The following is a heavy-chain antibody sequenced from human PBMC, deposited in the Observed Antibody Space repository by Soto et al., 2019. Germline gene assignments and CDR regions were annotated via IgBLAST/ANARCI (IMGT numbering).Heavy chain of an antibody. J-gene: IGHJ6*02. CDR3: AAAIFYYGMDV. Sequence: GESLKISCKGSGYTFTNYWIGWVRQMPGKGLEWMGIIYPGDSDTKYNPSFQGQVTISADKSITTTYLQWSSLKASDTAIYYCAAAIFYYGMDVWGQGTTVTVSS. D-gene: IGHD6-25*01. CDR2: IYPGDSDT. CDR1: GYTFTNYW. V-gene: IGHV5-51*01.